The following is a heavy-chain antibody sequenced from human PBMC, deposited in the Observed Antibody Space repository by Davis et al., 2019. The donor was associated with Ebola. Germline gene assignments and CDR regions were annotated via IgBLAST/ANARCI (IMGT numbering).Heavy chain of an antibody. V-gene: IGHV6-1*01. Sequence: SQTLSLTCAISGDSVSSNSVTWNWIRQSPSRGLEWLGRTYYRSKWYNDYAVSVKSRITINPDTSKNQFSLQLNSVNPEDTAVYDCARRSTLGFDYWGQGTLVTVSS. CDR1: GDSVSSNSVT. CDR2: TYYRSKWYN. CDR3: ARRSTLGFDY. D-gene: IGHD7-27*01. J-gene: IGHJ4*02.